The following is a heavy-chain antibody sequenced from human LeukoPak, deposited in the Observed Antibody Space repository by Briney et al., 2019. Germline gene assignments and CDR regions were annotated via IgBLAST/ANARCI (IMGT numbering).Heavy chain of an antibody. Sequence: SETLSLTCTVSGGSITNSDYFWGWIRQPPAKGLEWIANVDYYNGRTRTNYNPFLMSRITLYADNFTNQYSLKFRSVTAADTAGYYCARLDASSALFSGSFPDYWGHGTLVTVSS. V-gene: IGHV4-39*01. CDR2: VDYYNGRTRT. D-gene: IGHD3-10*01. CDR3: ARLDASSALFSGSFPDY. J-gene: IGHJ4*01. CDR1: GGSITNSDYF.